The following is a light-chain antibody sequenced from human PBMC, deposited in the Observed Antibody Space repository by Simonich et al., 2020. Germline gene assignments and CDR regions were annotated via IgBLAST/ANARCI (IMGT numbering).Light chain of an antibody. Sequence: EIVMTQSPATLSVSPGERATLSCRASQSVSSNLARYQQKPGQAPRLLIYGASTRATGIPARFSGSGSGTEFTLTISSMQSEDFAVYYCQHYNNWPHTFGQGTKLEIK. CDR3: QHYNNWPHT. V-gene: IGKV3-15*01. J-gene: IGKJ2*01. CDR1: QSVSSN. CDR2: GAS.